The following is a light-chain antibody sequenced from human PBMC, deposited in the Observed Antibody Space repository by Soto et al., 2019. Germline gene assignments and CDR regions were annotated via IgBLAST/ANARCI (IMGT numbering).Light chain of an antibody. Sequence: EIVLTQSPGTLSLSPGERATLSCRASQSVRNNYLAWYQQGPGQAPRLLIFGASNRATGIPDRFSGSGSGTDFTLTISRLEPEDFAVYYWQQYGSSPWTFGQGTKVDIK. J-gene: IGKJ1*01. CDR2: GAS. V-gene: IGKV3-20*01. CDR3: QQYGSSPWT. CDR1: QSVRNNY.